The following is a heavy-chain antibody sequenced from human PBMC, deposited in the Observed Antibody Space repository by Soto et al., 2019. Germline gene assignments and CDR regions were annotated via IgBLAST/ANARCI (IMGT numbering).Heavy chain of an antibody. J-gene: IGHJ6*03. D-gene: IGHD1-26*01. V-gene: IGHV4-31*03. CDR3: ARVEQGGSFYYMDV. CDR2: IYYSGST. CDR1: GGSISSGDYY. Sequence: SETLSLTCTVSGGSISSGDYYWSWIRHHPGKGLEWIGYIYYSGSTYYNPSLKSRVTISVDTSKNQFSLKLSSVTAADTAVYYCARVEQGGSFYYMDVWGKGTTVTVSS.